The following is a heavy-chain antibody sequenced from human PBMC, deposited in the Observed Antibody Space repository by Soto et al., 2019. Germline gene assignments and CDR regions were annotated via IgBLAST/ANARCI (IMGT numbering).Heavy chain of an antibody. CDR3: VRDNSHIIVTPFDL. Sequence: SLRLSCSASVFTFSNFEMNWVRQVPGKGLEWLSYISFRGTTTYYAGSVRGRFTISRDNAKNSVFLQMDSLRVEDTAIYYCVRDNSHIIVTPFDLWGQGTLVTVSS. D-gene: IGHD2-21*01. CDR1: VFTFSNFE. V-gene: IGHV3-48*03. CDR2: ISFRGTTT. J-gene: IGHJ4*02.